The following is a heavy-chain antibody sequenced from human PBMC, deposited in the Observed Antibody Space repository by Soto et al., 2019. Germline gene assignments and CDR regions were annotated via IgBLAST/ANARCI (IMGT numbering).Heavy chain of an antibody. Sequence: QVQLVQSGAEVKKPGSSVKVSCKASGGTFSSYAISWVRQAPGQGLEWMGGIIPIFGTANYAQKFQGRVTITADESTSTAYVELSSVRAEDTAVYYCTRDPPTDSTSNYYDKYYYGMDVWGQGTTVTVSS. V-gene: IGHV1-69*12. J-gene: IGHJ6*02. D-gene: IGHD3-22*01. CDR2: IIPIFGTA. CDR1: GGTFSSYA. CDR3: TRDPPTDSTSNYYDKYYYGMDV.